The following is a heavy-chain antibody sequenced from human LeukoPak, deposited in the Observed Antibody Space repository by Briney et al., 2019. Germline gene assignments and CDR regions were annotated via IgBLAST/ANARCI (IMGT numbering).Heavy chain of an antibody. CDR3: ARDGGRTVTSPYYYGMDV. J-gene: IGHJ6*02. CDR2: IYSGGNT. D-gene: IGHD4-11*01. V-gene: IGHV3-53*01. CDR1: GFTVSSNY. Sequence: GGSLRLPCAASGFTVSSNYMSWVRQAPGRGLEWVSLIYSGGNTFYADSVKGRFTISRDNSKNTLYLQMNSLRAQDTAVYYCARDGGRTVTSPYYYGMDVWGQGATVTVSS.